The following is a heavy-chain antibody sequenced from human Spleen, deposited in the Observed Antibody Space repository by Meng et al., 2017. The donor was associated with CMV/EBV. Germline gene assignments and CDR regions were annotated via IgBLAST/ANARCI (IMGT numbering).Heavy chain of an antibody. CDR2: INHSGST. Sequence: VQLQESGPGLGKPSPTLSLTCAVYGGSFSGYYWSWIRQPPGKGLEWIGEINHSGSTNYNPSLKSRVTISVDTSKNQFSLKLSSVTAADTAVYYCARNLDYGDYVPATLAYWGQGTLVTVSS. J-gene: IGHJ4*02. CDR3: ARNLDYGDYVPATLAY. V-gene: IGHV4-34*09. CDR1: GGSFSGYY. D-gene: IGHD4-17*01.